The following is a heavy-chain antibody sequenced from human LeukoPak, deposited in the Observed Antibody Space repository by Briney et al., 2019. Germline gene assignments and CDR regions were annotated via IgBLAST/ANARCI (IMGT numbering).Heavy chain of an antibody. CDR2: IYHSGST. J-gene: IGHJ5*02. CDR1: GYSISSGYY. V-gene: IGHV4-38-2*02. Sequence: SETLSLTCTVPGYSISSGYYWGWIRQPPGKGLEWIGSIYHSGSTYYNPSLKSRVTISVDTSKNQFSLKLSSVTAADTAVYYCARVEYYYDSSGSNWFDPWGQGTLVTVSS. CDR3: ARVEYYYDSSGSNWFDP. D-gene: IGHD3-22*01.